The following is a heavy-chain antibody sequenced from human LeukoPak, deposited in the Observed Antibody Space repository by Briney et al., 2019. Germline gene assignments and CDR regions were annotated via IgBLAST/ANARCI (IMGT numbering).Heavy chain of an antibody. D-gene: IGHD6-13*01. CDR2: IYTSGST. V-gene: IGHV4-4*07. CDR3: AREGREQQLVPGVYYYMDV. CDR1: GGSISSYY. Sequence: SETLSVTCTVSGGSISSYYWSWIRQPAGKGLEWIGRIYTSGSTNYNPSLKSRVTMSVDTSKNQFSLKLSSVTAADTAVYYCAREGREQQLVPGVYYYMDVWGKGTTVTVSS. J-gene: IGHJ6*03.